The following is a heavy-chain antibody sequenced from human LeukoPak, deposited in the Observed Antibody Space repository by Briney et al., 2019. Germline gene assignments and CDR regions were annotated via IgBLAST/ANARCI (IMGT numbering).Heavy chain of an antibody. CDR2: IYYSGST. J-gene: IGHJ5*02. D-gene: IGHD6-19*01. CDR1: GGSISSGGYY. Sequence: PSQTLSLTCTVSGGSISSGGYYWSWIRQHPGKGLEWIGYIYYSGSTYYNPSLKSRVTISVDTSKNQFSLKLSSVTAADTAVYYCARESPGPVPGETPTAAQSPRPIAVAALGWFDPWGQGTLVTVSS. V-gene: IGHV4-31*03. CDR3: ARESPGPVPGETPTAAQSPRPIAVAALGWFDP.